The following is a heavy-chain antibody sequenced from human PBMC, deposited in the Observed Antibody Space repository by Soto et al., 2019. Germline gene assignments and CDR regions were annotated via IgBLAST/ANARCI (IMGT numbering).Heavy chain of an antibody. J-gene: IGHJ4*02. V-gene: IGHV1-69*01. D-gene: IGHD6-19*01. CDR2: IIPIFGTA. CDR1: GGTFSSYA. Sequence: QVQLVQSGAEVKKPGSSVKVSCKASGGTFSSYAISWVRQAPGQGLEWMGGIIPIFGTATYAQKLQGRVSITADESTRTGYMELSSLISEDTAVYYCDGGGGVAGNPDSTFDYWGQGRLVPVSS. CDR3: DGGGGVAGNPDSTFDY.